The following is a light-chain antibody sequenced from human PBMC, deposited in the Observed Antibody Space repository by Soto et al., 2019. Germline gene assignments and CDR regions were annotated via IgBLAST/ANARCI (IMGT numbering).Light chain of an antibody. CDR2: AAS. V-gene: IGKV1-27*01. CDR3: QTYNSARWT. Sequence: DIQMTQSPSSLSASVGDRVTITCRASQGISNYLAWYQQKPGKVPKLLIYAASTLKSGVLSRFSGSGSGTDFTLTISSLQPEDVATYYCQTYNSARWTFGQGTKVEIK. J-gene: IGKJ1*01. CDR1: QGISNY.